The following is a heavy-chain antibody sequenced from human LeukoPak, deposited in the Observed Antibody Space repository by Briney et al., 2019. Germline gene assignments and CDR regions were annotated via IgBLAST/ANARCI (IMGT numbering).Heavy chain of an antibody. Sequence: SETLSLTCTVSGGSISSGSYYWGWIRQPAGKGLEWIGRIYTSGSTNYNPSLKSRVTISVDTSKNQFSLKLSSVTAADTAVYYCARVSNVLRFLEWSTYYYYYMDVWGKGTTVTVSS. J-gene: IGHJ6*03. CDR2: IYTSGST. D-gene: IGHD3-3*01. V-gene: IGHV4-61*02. CDR3: ARVSNVLRFLEWSTYYYYYMDV. CDR1: GGSISSGSYY.